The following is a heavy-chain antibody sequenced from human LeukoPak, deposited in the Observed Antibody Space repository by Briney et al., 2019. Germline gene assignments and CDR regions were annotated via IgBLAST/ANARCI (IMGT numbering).Heavy chain of an antibody. J-gene: IGHJ4*02. CDR2: VYDIGTT. D-gene: IGHD5-18*01. CDR3: ARGLTADS. CDR1: GGSFSSYY. Sequence: PSETLSLTCTVSGGSFSSYYWRWIRQPPGGGLEWIGYVYDIGTTNYHPSLSSRVTISLDTSKNLFSLKLTSVTAADTAVYYCARGLTADSWGQGTLVPVSS. V-gene: IGHV4-59*01.